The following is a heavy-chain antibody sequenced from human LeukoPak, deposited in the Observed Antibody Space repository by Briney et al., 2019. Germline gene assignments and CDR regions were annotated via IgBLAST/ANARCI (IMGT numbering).Heavy chain of an antibody. Sequence: GGSLRLSCAASGFTFSGSTMNWVRQAPGKGLEWVSFISTSSSYIYYADSVRGRFTISRDNAKNSLYLQMNSLRAEDTAVYYCAKDPRRYSRTGGYFDYWGQGTLVTVSS. CDR3: AKDPRRYSRTGGYFDY. V-gene: IGHV3-21*01. CDR1: GFTFSGST. CDR2: ISTSSSYI. J-gene: IGHJ4*02. D-gene: IGHD6-13*01.